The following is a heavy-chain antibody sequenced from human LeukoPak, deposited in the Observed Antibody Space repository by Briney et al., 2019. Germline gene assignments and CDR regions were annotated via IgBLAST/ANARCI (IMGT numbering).Heavy chain of an antibody. CDR3: ARDSYGSGNYRYCFDY. Sequence: SETLSLTCAVYGGSFSGYYWSWIRQPPGKGLEWIGEINHSGSTNYNPSLKSRVTLSVDTSKNQFSLKLSSVTAADTAVYYCARDSYGSGNYRYCFDYWGQGTLVTVSS. CDR2: INHSGST. V-gene: IGHV4-34*01. D-gene: IGHD3-10*01. CDR1: GGSFSGYY. J-gene: IGHJ4*02.